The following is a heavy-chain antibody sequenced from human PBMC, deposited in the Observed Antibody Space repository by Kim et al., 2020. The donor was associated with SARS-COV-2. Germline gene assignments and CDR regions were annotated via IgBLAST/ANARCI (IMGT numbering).Heavy chain of an antibody. CDR3: ARVFSVAVAGTYYYVMVV. D-gene: IGHD6-19*01. V-gene: IGHV4-4*02. CDR1: GGSITSINR. J-gene: IGHJ6*02. CDR2: IFHNGDT. Sequence: SETLSLTCAVSGGSITSINRWNWVRQPPGKGLELIGEIFHNGDTNYHPSLTSRVTMSVDKSNNEFSLRLDSVTAADTAVYFCARVFSVAVAGTYYYVMVVWGPGTTVTVSS.